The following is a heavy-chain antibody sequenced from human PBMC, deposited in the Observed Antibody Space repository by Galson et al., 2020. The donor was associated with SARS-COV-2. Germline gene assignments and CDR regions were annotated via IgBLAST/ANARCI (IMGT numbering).Heavy chain of an antibody. D-gene: IGHD2-2*01. J-gene: IGHJ3*02. Sequence: GESLKISCKASGYTFTSYGISWVRQAPGQGLEWMGWISAYNGNTHYAQKLQGRVTMTTDTSTSTAYMELRSLRSDDTAVYYCARDDEPDIVVVPAAADAFDIWGQGTMVTVSS. V-gene: IGHV1-18*01. CDR1: GYTFTSYG. CDR3: ARDDEPDIVVVPAAADAFDI. CDR2: ISAYNGNT.